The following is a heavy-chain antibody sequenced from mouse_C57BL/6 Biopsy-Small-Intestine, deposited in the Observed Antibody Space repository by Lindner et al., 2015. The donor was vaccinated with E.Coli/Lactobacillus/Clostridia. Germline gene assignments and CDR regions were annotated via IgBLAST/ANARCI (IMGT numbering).Heavy chain of an antibody. J-gene: IGHJ3*01. D-gene: IGHD2-13*01. V-gene: IGHV1-59*01. Sequence: VQLQESGAEMVRPGASVKLSCKASGYIFTSYWIHWVKQRPGQGLEWIGKIDPSDSETHYNLKFKGKATLTVDTSSNTAYMQLNSLTSEDSAVYYCAKYGDYAWFTYWGQGTLVTVSA. CDR2: IDPSDSET. CDR1: GYIFTSYW. CDR3: AKYGDYAWFTY.